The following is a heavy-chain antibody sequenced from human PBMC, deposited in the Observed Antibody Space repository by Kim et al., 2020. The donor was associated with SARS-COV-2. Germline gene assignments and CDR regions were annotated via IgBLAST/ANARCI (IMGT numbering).Heavy chain of an antibody. V-gene: IGHV3-11*06. J-gene: IGHJ4*02. CDR3: ARAAAVAAPFDY. CDR1: GFTFSDYY. D-gene: IGHD6-19*01. CDR2: ISSSSSYT. Sequence: GGSLRLSCAASGFTFSDYYMIWIRQAPGKGLEWVSYISSSSSYTNYADSVKGRFTISRDNAKNSLYLQMNSLRAEDTAVYYCARAAAVAAPFDYWGQGTLVTVSS.